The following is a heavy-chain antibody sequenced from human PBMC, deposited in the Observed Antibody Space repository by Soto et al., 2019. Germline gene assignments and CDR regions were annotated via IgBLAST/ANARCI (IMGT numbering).Heavy chain of an antibody. Sequence: LRLSCVASGFSFSNYGMHWVRQAPGKGLEWVAFVSSDGNNKYYAESVKGRFTISRDNAKNTLYLQVDRLTVDDTAVYYCAKDRVIQLLPIWPDSWGQGTLVTVSS. CDR3: AKDRVIQLLPIWPDS. D-gene: IGHD2-2*01. CDR2: VSSDGNNK. V-gene: IGHV3-30*18. J-gene: IGHJ5*01. CDR1: GFSFSNYG.